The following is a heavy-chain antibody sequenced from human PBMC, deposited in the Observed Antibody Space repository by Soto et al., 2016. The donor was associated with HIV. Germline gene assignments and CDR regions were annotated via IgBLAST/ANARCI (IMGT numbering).Heavy chain of an antibody. CDR3: ARARENYYGSLPYYFDY. CDR1: GFIFSDYY. V-gene: IGHV3-11*05. D-gene: IGHD3-10*01. CDR2: ISSSSSYT. Sequence: VQLVESGGGLVKPGGSLRLSCAASGFIFSDYYMSWIRQAPGKGLEWASYISSSSSYTNYADSVKGRFTISRDNAKNSLYLQMNSLRAEDTAVYYCARARENYYGSLPYYFDYWAREPWSPSPQ. J-gene: IGHJ4*02.